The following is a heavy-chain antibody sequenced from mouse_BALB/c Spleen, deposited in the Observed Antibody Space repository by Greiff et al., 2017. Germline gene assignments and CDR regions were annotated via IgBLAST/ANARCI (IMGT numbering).Heavy chain of an antibody. J-gene: IGHJ4*01. Sequence: EVMLVESGGGLVQPGGSMKLSCVASGFTFSNYWMNWVRQSPEKGLEWVAEIRLKSNNYATHYAESVKGRFTISRDDSKSSVYLQMNDLRAEDTGIYYCTRIIRYQSRAMDYWGQGTSVTVSS. D-gene: IGHD1-1*01. CDR1: GFTFSNYW. CDR2: IRLKSNNYAT. V-gene: IGHV6-6*02. CDR3: TRIIRYQSRAMDY.